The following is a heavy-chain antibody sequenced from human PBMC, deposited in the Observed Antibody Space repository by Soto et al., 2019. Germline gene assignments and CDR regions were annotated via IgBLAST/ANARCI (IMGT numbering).Heavy chain of an antibody. CDR3: ASGSNLDY. CDR1: GFTFSSYA. J-gene: IGHJ4*02. Sequence: QVQLVESGGGVVQPGRSLRLSCAASGFTFSSYAMHWVRQAPGKGLEWVAVISYDGSNKYYADSVKGRFTISRDNSKNTLYLQMNSLRAEDTAVYYCASGSNLDYWAQGTLVTVSS. D-gene: IGHD1-26*01. CDR2: ISYDGSNK. V-gene: IGHV3-30-3*01.